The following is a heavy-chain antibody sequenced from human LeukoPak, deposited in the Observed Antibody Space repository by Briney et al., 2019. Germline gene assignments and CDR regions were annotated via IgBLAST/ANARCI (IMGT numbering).Heavy chain of an antibody. CDR2: ISYDGSNK. V-gene: IGHV3-30*04. CDR1: GFTFSSYA. CDR3: ARAKRIAVAGPGFYYYYGMDV. Sequence: PGGSLRLSCAASGFTFSSYAMHWVRQAPGKGLEWVAVISYDGSNKYYADSVKGRFTISRDNSKNTLYLQMNSLRAEDTAVYYCARAKRIAVAGPGFYYYYGMDVWGQGTTVTVYS. J-gene: IGHJ6*02. D-gene: IGHD6-19*01.